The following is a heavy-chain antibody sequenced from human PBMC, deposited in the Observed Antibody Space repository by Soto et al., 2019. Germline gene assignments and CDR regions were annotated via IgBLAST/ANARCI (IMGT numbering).Heavy chain of an antibody. Sequence: SETLSLTCAVSGGSLGGYSWSWIRQPPGKGLEWIGEINHSGSTNYNPSLKSRVTISVDTSKNQFSLKLSSVTAADTAVYYCASPGGYGHYYGSGSAMGYWGQGTLVTVSS. V-gene: IGHV4-34*01. CDR1: GGSLGGYS. CDR3: ASPGGYGHYYGSGSAMGY. J-gene: IGHJ4*02. CDR2: INHSGST. D-gene: IGHD3-10*01.